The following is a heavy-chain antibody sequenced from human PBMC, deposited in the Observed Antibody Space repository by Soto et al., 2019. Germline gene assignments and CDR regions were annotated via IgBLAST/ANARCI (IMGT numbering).Heavy chain of an antibody. Sequence: PGGSLRLSCAASGFTFSSYAMHWVRQAPGKGLEWVAVISYDGSNKYYADSVKGRFTISRDNSKNTLYLQMNSLRAEDTAVYYCARDDAVAATYYYYGMDVWGQGTTVTV. J-gene: IGHJ6*02. V-gene: IGHV3-30-3*01. D-gene: IGHD6-19*01. CDR1: GFTFSSYA. CDR2: ISYDGSNK. CDR3: ARDDAVAATYYYYGMDV.